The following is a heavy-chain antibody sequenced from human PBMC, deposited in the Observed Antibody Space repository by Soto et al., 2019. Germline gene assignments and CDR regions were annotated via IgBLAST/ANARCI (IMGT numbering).Heavy chain of an antibody. CDR3: AKDQGDSSGYYVYYYYYGMDV. Sequence: GGSLRLSCAASGFTFSSYAMSWVRQAPGKGLEWVSAISGSGGSTYYADSVKGRFTSSRDNSKNTLYLQMNSLRAEDTAVYYCAKDQGDSSGYYVYYYYYGMDVWGQGTTVTVSS. D-gene: IGHD3-22*01. CDR2: ISGSGGST. CDR1: GFTFSSYA. V-gene: IGHV3-23*01. J-gene: IGHJ6*02.